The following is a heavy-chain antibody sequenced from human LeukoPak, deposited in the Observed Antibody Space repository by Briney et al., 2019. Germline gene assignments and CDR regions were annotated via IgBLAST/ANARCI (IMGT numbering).Heavy chain of an antibody. CDR1: GYTFTGYY. CDR2: INPNSGGT. D-gene: IGHD4-17*01. V-gene: IGHV1-2*04. J-gene: IGHJ4*02. Sequence: ASVKVSCKASGYTFTGYYMHRVRQAPGQGLEWMGWINPNSGGTNYAQKFQGWVTMTRDTSISTAYMELSRLRSDDTAVYYCARAHYGDYVSDYWGQGTLVTVSS. CDR3: ARAHYGDYVSDY.